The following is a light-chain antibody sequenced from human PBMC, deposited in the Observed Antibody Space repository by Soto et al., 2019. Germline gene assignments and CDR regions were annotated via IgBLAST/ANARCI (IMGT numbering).Light chain of an antibody. V-gene: IGKV3-15*01. Sequence: EIVMTQSPATLSVSPGERATFSCRASQSVSSNLAWYQQKPGQAPRLLIYGASSRATGIPARFSGSGSGTEFTLTISSLQPDDFATYYCQQYNSYGTFGQGTKVDIK. CDR1: QSVSSN. CDR2: GAS. J-gene: IGKJ1*01. CDR3: QQYNSYGT.